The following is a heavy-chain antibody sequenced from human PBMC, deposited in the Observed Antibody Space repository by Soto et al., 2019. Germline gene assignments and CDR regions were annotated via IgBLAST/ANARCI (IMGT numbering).Heavy chain of an antibody. J-gene: IGHJ4*02. CDR1: GFTFSSYW. Sequence: GGSLRLSCAASGFTFSSYWMSWVRQAPGKGLEWVANIKQDGSEKYYVDSVKGRFTISRDNAKNSLYLQMNSLRAEDTAVYYCARSKPRTSLGRGPSYSSWSPSPYWGQGTLVTVSS. CDR3: ARSKPRTSLGRGPSYSSWSPSPY. V-gene: IGHV3-7*01. D-gene: IGHD6-13*01. CDR2: IKQDGSEK.